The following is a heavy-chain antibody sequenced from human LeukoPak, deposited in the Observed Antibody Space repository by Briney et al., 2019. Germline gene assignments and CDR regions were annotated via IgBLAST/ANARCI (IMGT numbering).Heavy chain of an antibody. CDR1: GFSVSSNY. V-gene: IGHV3-53*01. CDR2: IYSGGST. Sequence: PGGSLRLSCAASGFSVSSNYMSWVRQAPGKGLEWVSVIYSGGSTYYADSVKGRFTISRDNSKNTLYLQMKSLRAEDTAVYYCARVRGPTISVAGRYFDYWGQGSLVTVSS. CDR3: ARVRGPTISVAGRYFDY. J-gene: IGHJ4*03. D-gene: IGHD6-19*01.